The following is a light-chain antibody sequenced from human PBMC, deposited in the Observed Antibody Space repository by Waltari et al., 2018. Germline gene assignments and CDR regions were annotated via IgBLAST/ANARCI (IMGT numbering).Light chain of an antibody. CDR1: SSNIGNNY. V-gene: IGLV1-51*01. J-gene: IGLJ2*01. CDR3: GTWDSSLNGVI. Sequence: QSVLTQPPSVSAAPGQTVAISCSGSSSNIGNNYVSWYQQLPGTAPKLLIYDNNRRPSGLPDRFSGSKSGTSGTLGITGLQTGDEADYYCGTWDSSLNGVIFGGGTKLTVL. CDR2: DNN.